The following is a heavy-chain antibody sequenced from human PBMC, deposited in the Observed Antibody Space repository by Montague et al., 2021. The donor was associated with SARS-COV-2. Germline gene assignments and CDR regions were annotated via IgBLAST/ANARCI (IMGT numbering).Heavy chain of an antibody. J-gene: IGHJ4*02. CDR1: GGSFSGYY. CDR2: INHSGTT. CDR3: ARWDPQTLTLIGLRGKSASDY. D-gene: IGHD4-23*01. V-gene: IGHV4-34*01. Sequence: SETLSLTCAVYGGSFSGYYWTWIRQSPGKGLEWIAEINHSGTTNYNFNPSLRSRVTISVDTSKSQCSLKLSSVTAADTGVYYCARWDPQTLTLIGLRGKSASDYWGQGILVTVSS.